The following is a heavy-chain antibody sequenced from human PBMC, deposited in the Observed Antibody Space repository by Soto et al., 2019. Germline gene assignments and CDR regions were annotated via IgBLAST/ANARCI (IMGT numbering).Heavy chain of an antibody. CDR1: GGSISIGDYY. J-gene: IGHJ4*02. CDR2: IYYSGTT. D-gene: IGHD5-12*01. CDR3: ARSKMATTGPYFDF. V-gene: IGHV4-31*03. Sequence: SETLSLTCNVSGGSISIGDYYWSCIRQHPGKGLECIGYIYYSGTTYYNPSLKSRLIISVDTSKNQFSLRLSSVTAADTAVYYCARSKMATTGPYFDFWGQGTLVTVSS.